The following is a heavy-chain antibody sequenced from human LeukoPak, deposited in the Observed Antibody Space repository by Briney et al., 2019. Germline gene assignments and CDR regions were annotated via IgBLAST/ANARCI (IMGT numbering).Heavy chain of an antibody. CDR2: INSDGSKT. J-gene: IGHJ4*02. CDR3: AREVSLEYYFDY. Sequence: PGGSLRLSCAASGFFFNTYWMHWVRQAPGKGLVWVSRINSDGSKTSHADSVKGRFTISRDNAKNTLYLQMNGLRAEDTAAYYCAREVSLEYYFDYWGRGTLVTVSS. V-gene: IGHV3-74*01. CDR1: GFFFNTYW.